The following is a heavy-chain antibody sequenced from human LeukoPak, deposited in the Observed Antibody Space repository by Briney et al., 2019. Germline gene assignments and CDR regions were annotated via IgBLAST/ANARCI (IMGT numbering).Heavy chain of an antibody. J-gene: IGHJ5*02. CDR3: ARTAYCGGDCARGFDP. CDR2: INAGNGNT. Sequence: ASVNVSCKASGYTFTSYAMHWVRQAPGQRLEWMGWINAGNGNTKYSQKFQGRVTITRDTSASTAYMELSSLRSEDTAVYYCARTAYCGGDCARGFDPWGQGTLVTVSS. CDR1: GYTFTSYA. V-gene: IGHV1-3*01. D-gene: IGHD2-21*02.